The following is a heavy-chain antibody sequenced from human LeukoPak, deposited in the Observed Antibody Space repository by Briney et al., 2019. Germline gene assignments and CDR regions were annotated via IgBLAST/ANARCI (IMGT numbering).Heavy chain of an antibody. CDR3: AKVGRPYYYDSSGYYDR. D-gene: IGHD3-22*01. Sequence: GGSLRLSCAASGFTFSSYGMSWVRQAPGKGLEWVSAISGSGGSTYYADSVKGRFTVSRDNSKNTLYLQMNSLRAEDTAVYYCAKVGRPYYYDSSGYYDRWGQGTLVTVSS. CDR2: ISGSGGST. CDR1: GFTFSSYG. V-gene: IGHV3-23*01. J-gene: IGHJ4*02.